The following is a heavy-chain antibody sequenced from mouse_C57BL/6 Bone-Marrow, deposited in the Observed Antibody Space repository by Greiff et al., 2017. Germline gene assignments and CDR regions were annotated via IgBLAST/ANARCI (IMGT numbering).Heavy chain of an antibody. V-gene: IGHV1-62-2*01. CDR2: FYPGSGSI. Sequence: VQLQQPGAELVKPGASVKLSCKASGYTFTEYTIHWVKQRSGQGLEWIGWFYPGSGSIKYNEKFKDKATLTADKSSSTVYMELSRLTSEDSAVYFCARHAEGYYYGRAPWFAYWGQGTLVTVSA. J-gene: IGHJ3*01. D-gene: IGHD1-1*01. CDR1: GYTFTEYT. CDR3: ARHAEGYYYGRAPWFAY.